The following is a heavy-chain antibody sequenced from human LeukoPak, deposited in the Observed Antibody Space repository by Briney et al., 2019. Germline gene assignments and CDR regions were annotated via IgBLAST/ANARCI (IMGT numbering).Heavy chain of an antibody. D-gene: IGHD4-17*01. CDR2: INPNSGGT. J-gene: IGHJ4*02. Sequence: ASVKVSCTASGYTFTSYGISWVRQAPGQGLGWMGWINPNSGGTNYAQKFQGRVTMTRDTSISTAYMELSRLRSDDTAVYYCARGISDYGDYPQPFDYWGQGTLVTVSS. CDR3: ARGISDYGDYPQPFDY. V-gene: IGHV1-2*02. CDR1: GYTFTSYG.